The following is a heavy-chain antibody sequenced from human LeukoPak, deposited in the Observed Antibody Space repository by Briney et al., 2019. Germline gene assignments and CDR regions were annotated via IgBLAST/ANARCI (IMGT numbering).Heavy chain of an antibody. J-gene: IGHJ6*04. Sequence: PSETLSLTCAVYGGSFSGYYWSWIRQPPGKGLEWIGEINHSGSTNYNASLKSRVTISVDTSKNQFSLKLSSVTAADTAVYYCARDHYYGSGSYGDYYYGMDVWGKGTTVTVSS. CDR1: GGSFSGYY. D-gene: IGHD3-10*01. CDR3: ARDHYYGSGSYGDYYYGMDV. CDR2: INHSGST. V-gene: IGHV4-34*01.